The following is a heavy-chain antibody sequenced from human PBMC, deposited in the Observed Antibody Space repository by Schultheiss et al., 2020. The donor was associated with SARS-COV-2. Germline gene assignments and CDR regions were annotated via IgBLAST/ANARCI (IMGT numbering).Heavy chain of an antibody. D-gene: IGHD1-1*01. V-gene: IGHV4-34*01. J-gene: IGHJ4*02. Sequence: GSLRLSCAVYGGSFSGYYWSWIRQPPGKGLEWIGYIYYSGSTYYNPSLKSRVTISVDTSKGQFSLNLHSVTAADTAVYYCARHGNGFHWGQGTLVTVSS. CDR2: IYYSGST. CDR3: ARHGNGFH. CDR1: GGSFSGYY.